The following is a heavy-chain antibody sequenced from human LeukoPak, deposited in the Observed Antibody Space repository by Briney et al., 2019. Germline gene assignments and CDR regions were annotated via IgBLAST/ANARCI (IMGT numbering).Heavy chain of an antibody. CDR3: ARDTYRFDDY. Sequence: GGSLRLSCAASGFSFSSYWMSWVRQAPGKGLEWVANIKEDGSEKQYVDSVKGRFTISRDNAKNSLYLQLNSLRAEDTAVYYCARDTYRFDDYWGQGTLVTVSS. V-gene: IGHV3-7*01. CDR2: IKEDGSEK. CDR1: GFSFSSYW. J-gene: IGHJ4*02.